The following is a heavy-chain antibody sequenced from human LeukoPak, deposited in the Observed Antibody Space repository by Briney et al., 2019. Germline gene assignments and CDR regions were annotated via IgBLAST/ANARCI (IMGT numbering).Heavy chain of an antibody. CDR2: ISSSSSYI. CDR3: AKYSYGSGTSFDP. J-gene: IGHJ5*02. V-gene: IGHV3-21*05. D-gene: IGHD3-10*01. CDR1: GFTFSSYE. Sequence: GGSLRLSCAASGFTFSSYEMNWVRQAPGKGLEWVSYISSSSSYIYYADSVKGRFTISRDNAKNSLYLQMNSLRAEDTAVYYCAKYSYGSGTSFDPWGQGTLVTVSS.